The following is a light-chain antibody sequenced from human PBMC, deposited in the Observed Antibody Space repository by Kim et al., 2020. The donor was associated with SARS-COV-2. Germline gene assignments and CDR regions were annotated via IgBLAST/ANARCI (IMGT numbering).Light chain of an antibody. CDR3: QQNHYWRA. V-gene: IGKV3-15*01. CDR1: ERRRSN. CDR2: GAE. Sequence: GKRATRERRARERRRSNVGGEQQKTGQEKRVHIYGAETRAAGIPARCSGSGSGTEFTLTIRSLQSDDFATYYCQQNHYWRAFGKGTRLEIK. J-gene: IGKJ5*01.